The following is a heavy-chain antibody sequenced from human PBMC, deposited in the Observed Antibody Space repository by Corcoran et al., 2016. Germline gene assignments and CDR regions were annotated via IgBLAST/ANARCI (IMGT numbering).Heavy chain of an antibody. V-gene: IGHV1-46*01. CDR3: ARDRPWELLWSGIDY. D-gene: IGHD1-26*01. J-gene: IGHJ4*02. CDR2: INPSGGST. CDR1: GYTFTSYY. Sequence: QVQLVQSGAEVKKPGASVKVSCKASGYTFTSYYMHWVRQAPGQGLEWMGIINPSGGSTSYAQKFQGRVTMTRDTSTSTVYMELSSLRSEDTAVYYWARDRPWELLWSGIDYWGQGTLVTVSS.